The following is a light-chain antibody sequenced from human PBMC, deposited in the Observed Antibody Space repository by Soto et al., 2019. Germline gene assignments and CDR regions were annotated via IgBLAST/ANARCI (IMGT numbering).Light chain of an antibody. CDR1: QSVLYSSNNQNY. Sequence: DIVMTQSPASLSVSLCERATINCKSIQSVLYSSNNQNYLAWYQQKPGQPPKLLIYWASTREFGVPDRFSASGSGTDFTLTISSLQAEDVAVYYCQQYSNSPPTFGGGTKVDVK. CDR3: QQYSNSPPT. CDR2: WAS. J-gene: IGKJ4*01. V-gene: IGKV4-1*01.